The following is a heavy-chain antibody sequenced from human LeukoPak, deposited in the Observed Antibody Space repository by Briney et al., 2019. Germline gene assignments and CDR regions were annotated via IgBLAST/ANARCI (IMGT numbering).Heavy chain of an antibody. D-gene: IGHD3-10*01. V-gene: IGHV1-69*05. CDR2: IIPIFGTA. J-gene: IGHJ4*02. CDR1: GGTFGSYA. Sequence: SVKVSCKASGGTFGSYAISWVRQAPGQGLEWMGRIIPIFGTANYAQKFQGRVTITTDESTSTAYMELSSLRSEDTAVYYCAREGGSMIPFDYWGQGTLVTVSS. CDR3: AREGGSMIPFDY.